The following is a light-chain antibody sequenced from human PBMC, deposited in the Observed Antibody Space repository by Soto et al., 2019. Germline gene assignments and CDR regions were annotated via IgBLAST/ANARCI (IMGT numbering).Light chain of an antibody. V-gene: IGKV3-15*01. CDR1: QSLNSD. CDR3: QQYNSWPLT. CDR2: GAS. J-gene: IGKJ4*01. Sequence: ETVMTQSPATLSMSPGERAILSCRASQSLNSDLAWYQQKPGQAPRLLIYGASTRATGIPGRFSGSGSGTEFTLTISSLQSEDFEVYYCQQYNSWPLTFGGGTKVDIK.